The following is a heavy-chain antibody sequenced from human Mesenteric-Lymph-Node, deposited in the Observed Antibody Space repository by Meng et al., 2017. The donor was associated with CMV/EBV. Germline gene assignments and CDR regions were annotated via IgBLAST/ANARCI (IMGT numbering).Heavy chain of an antibody. V-gene: IGHV1-69*10. D-gene: IGHD3/OR15-3a*01. CDR3: ARYQTYYDFWTEGTKEKSDAFDV. CDR2: FIPILDMA. Sequence: SVKVSCKASGGTFSSYVISWVRQAPGQGLEWMGGFIPILDMADYAQKFQGRVTITADESTSTVYMELRSLTSDDTAVYYCARYQTYYDFWTEGTKEKSDAFDVWGQGTMVTVSS. J-gene: IGHJ3*01. CDR1: GGTFSSYV.